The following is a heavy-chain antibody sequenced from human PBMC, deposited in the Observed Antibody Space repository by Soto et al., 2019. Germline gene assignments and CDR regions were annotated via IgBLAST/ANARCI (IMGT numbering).Heavy chain of an antibody. CDR2: IAYDGSNR. J-gene: IGHJ5*02. V-gene: IGHV3-30*04. CDR3: ARDLQAGTDNVNWFAP. CDR1: GFSISRSA. Sequence: QVQLLESGGGVVQPGRSMRLSCAASGFSISRSAMHWVRQAPGKGLEWVAVIAYDGSNRWYADSAKGRFTISRDNSKNPVYLQRRSRRGEDTAVYYCARDLQAGTDNVNWFAPWGQGTLVTVSS. D-gene: IGHD1-1*01.